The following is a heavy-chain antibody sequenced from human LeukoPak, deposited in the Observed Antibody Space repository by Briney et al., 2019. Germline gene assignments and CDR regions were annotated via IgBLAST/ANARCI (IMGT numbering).Heavy chain of an antibody. V-gene: IGHV4-39*01. CDR2: IYYSGST. Sequence: SETLSLTCTVSGGSISSSSYYWGWLRQPPGKGLEWIGSIYYSGSTYYNPSLKSRVTISVDTSKNQFSLKLSSVTAADTAVYYCARHYKQWELRPVNSAFDIWGQGTMVTVSS. CDR3: ARHYKQWELRPVNSAFDI. CDR1: GGSISSSSYY. J-gene: IGHJ3*02. D-gene: IGHD1-26*01.